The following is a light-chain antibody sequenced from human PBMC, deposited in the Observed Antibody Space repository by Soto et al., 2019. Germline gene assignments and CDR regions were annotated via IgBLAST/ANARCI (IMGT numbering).Light chain of an antibody. J-gene: IGLJ1*01. CDR1: SSNIGAGYD. Sequence: QSALTQPPSVSGAPGQRVTISCTGSSSNIGAGYDVHWYQQLPGTAPKLLIYGNNNRPSGVPDRFSGSKSGTSASLAITGLQAEDEADYYCQSHDGSLGGFDVFGTGTKLTVL. V-gene: IGLV1-40*01. CDR3: QSHDGSLGGFDV. CDR2: GNN.